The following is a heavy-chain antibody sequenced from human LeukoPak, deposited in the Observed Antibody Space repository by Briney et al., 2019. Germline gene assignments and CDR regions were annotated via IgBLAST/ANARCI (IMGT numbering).Heavy chain of an antibody. D-gene: IGHD3-10*01. CDR1: GFTFSSYA. CDR3: AKDHVLLWFGESVFDY. Sequence: PGGSLRLSCAASGFTFSSYAMSGVPQTPGEGLEWVSDISGSGGSTYYADFVTGRFTISRDNSKNTLYLQMNSLRAEDTAVDYCAKDHVLLWFGESVFDYWGQGTLVTVSS. J-gene: IGHJ4*02. V-gene: IGHV3-23*01. CDR2: ISGSGGST.